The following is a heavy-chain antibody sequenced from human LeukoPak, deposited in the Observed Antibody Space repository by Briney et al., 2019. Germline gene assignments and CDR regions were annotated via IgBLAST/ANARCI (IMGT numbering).Heavy chain of an antibody. CDR3: ARDPKAVANWFDP. Sequence: PGGSLRLSCAASGFTFRIYSMNWVRQAPGKGLEWVSSISSSSSYIYYADSVKGRFTISRDNAKNSLYLQMNSLRAEDTAVYYCARDPKAVANWFDPWGQGTLVTVSS. D-gene: IGHD6-19*01. V-gene: IGHV3-21*01. CDR2: ISSSSSYI. J-gene: IGHJ5*02. CDR1: GFTFRIYS.